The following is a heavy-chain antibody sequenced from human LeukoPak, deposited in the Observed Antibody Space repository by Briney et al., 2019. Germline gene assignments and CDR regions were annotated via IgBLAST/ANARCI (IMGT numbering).Heavy chain of an antibody. D-gene: IGHD3-9*01. V-gene: IGHV1-18*04. CDR2: ISAYNGNT. Sequence: GASVKVSCTASGYTFTSYGISWVRQAPGQGLEWMGWISAYNGNTNYAQKLQGRVTMTTDTSTSTAYMELRSLRSDDTAVYYCARERLYYDILTGYYLHNLFDYWGQGTLVTVSS. CDR1: GYTFTSYG. J-gene: IGHJ4*02. CDR3: ARERLYYDILTGYYLHNLFDY.